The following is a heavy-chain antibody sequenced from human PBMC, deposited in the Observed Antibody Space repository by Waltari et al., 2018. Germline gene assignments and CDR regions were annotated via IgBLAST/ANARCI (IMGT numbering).Heavy chain of an antibody. D-gene: IGHD7-27*01. CDR1: GYTFTSYD. J-gene: IGHJ3*02. CDR3: ASRRGLGISAFDI. Sequence: QVQLVQSGAEVKKPGASVKVSCKASGYTFTSYDINWVRQATGQGLEWMGWMNPNSGNTGYAQKFQGRGTITRNTSISTAYMELSSLRSEETAVYYCASRRGLGISAFDIWGQGTMVTVSS. V-gene: IGHV1-8*02. CDR2: MNPNSGNT.